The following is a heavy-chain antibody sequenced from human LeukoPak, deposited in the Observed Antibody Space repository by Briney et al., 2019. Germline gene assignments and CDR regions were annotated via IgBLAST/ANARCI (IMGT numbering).Heavy chain of an antibody. CDR2: ISVGGTTT. Sequence: GSLRLSCVASGFTFSNYAMSWIRQAPGKGLEWVSSISVGGTTTYYADSVKGRFSISRDNSENTLYLQMNGLRADDTAVYSCAKSFTSSSSDYWGQGTLVTVSS. D-gene: IGHD6-13*01. CDR1: GFTFSNYA. CDR3: AKSFTSSSSDY. V-gene: IGHV3-23*01. J-gene: IGHJ4*02.